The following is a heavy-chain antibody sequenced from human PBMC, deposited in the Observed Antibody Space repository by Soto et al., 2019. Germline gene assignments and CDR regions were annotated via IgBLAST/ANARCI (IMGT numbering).Heavy chain of an antibody. V-gene: IGHV3-9*01. Sequence: ESGGGLVQPGRSLRLSCAASGFTFDDYAMHWVRQAPGKGLEWVSGISWNSGSIGYADSVKGRFTISRDNAKNSLYLQMNSLRAEDTALYYCAKWAGSYYNARRFYFDYWGQGTLVTVSS. CDR3: AKWAGSYYNARRFYFDY. D-gene: IGHD3-10*01. CDR1: GFTFDDYA. CDR2: ISWNSGSI. J-gene: IGHJ4*02.